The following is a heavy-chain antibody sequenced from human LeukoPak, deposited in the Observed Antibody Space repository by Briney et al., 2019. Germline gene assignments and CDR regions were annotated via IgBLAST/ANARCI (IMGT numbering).Heavy chain of an antibody. CDR3: ARARYSTRWQSDFDY. Sequence: ASVKVSCKASGYTFTSYGISWVRQAPGQGLEWMGIINPSGGSTSYAQKFQGRVTMTRDMSTSTVYMELSSLRSDDTAVYYCARARYSTRWQSDFDYWGQGTLVTVSS. CDR1: GYTFTSYG. CDR2: INPSGGST. J-gene: IGHJ4*02. V-gene: IGHV1-46*01. D-gene: IGHD2-2*01.